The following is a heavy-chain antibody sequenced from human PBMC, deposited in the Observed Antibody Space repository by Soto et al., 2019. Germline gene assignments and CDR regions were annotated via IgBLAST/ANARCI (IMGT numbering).Heavy chain of an antibody. V-gene: IGHV3-30*18. CDR1: GFTFSSYG. CDR2: ISYDGSNK. CDR3: AKDQGMTTVTYYSYYGMDV. D-gene: IGHD4-17*01. Sequence: QVQLVESGGGVVQPGRSLRLSCAASGFTFSSYGMHWVRQAPGKGLEWVAVISYDGSNKYYADSVNGRFPISRDNSKNTLYLQMNSLRAEATAVYYCAKDQGMTTVTYYSYYGMDVWGQGTTVTVSS. J-gene: IGHJ6*02.